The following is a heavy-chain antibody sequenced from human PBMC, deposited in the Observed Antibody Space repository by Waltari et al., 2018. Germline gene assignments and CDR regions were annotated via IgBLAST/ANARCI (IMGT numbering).Heavy chain of an antibody. Sequence: QVHLVESGGGVVQPGRSLRLSCAASGFTFSSYGMHWVRQAPGRGLEWVAFISYDENKKYYVDSVKGRFTISRDNSENTLYLQMNSLRAEDTAVYYCAKVWGDYYGSGSGYGMDVWGQGITVIVS. CDR3: AKVWGDYYGSGSGYGMDV. V-gene: IGHV3-30*18. J-gene: IGHJ6*02. D-gene: IGHD3-10*01. CDR1: GFTFSSYG. CDR2: ISYDENKK.